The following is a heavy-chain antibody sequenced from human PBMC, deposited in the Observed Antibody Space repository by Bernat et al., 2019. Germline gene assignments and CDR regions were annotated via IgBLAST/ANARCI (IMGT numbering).Heavy chain of an antibody. J-gene: IGHJ6*03. CDR3: VRDQGRTHLYSSYYMDV. CDR2: INPNSGAT. CDR1: GFTFTGYY. D-gene: IGHD1-1*01. V-gene: IGHV1-2*06. Sequence: QVQLVQSGAEVKKPGASVKVSCKASGFTFTGYYIHWVRQAPGQGLEWMARINPNSGATNSAQEFQGRVTMTRDTSISTAYMELSRLRSDDTAVYYCVRDQGRTHLYSSYYMDVWGKGTTVTVSS.